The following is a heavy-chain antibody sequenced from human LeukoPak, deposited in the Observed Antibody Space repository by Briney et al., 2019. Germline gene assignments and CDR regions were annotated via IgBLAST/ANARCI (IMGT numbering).Heavy chain of an antibody. CDR1: GFTFSSYW. V-gene: IGHV3-74*01. CDR2: INSDGSST. Sequence: GGSLRLSCAASGFTFSSYWMLWVRQAPGKGLVWVSRINSDGSSTSYADSVKGRFTISRDNAKNTLYLQMSSLRAEDTAVYYCARGGLRLRIFGVGLIDYWGQGTLVTVSS. CDR3: ARGGLRLRIFGVGLIDY. D-gene: IGHD3-3*01. J-gene: IGHJ4*02.